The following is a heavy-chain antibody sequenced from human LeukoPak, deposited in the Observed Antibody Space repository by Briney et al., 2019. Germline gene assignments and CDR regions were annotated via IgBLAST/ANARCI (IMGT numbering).Heavy chain of an antibody. J-gene: IGHJ6*02. Sequence: PGGSLRLSCAASGFTFSTYAVHWVRQAPGKGLEWVAVISYDGNHIYYADSVKGRFTISRDNSKNTLYLQMNSLRAEDTAVYYCAKATSSSWYYYYYGVDVWGQGTTVTVSS. D-gene: IGHD6-13*01. CDR1: GFTFSTYA. CDR3: AKATSSSWYYYYYGVDV. CDR2: ISYDGNHI. V-gene: IGHV3-30-3*01.